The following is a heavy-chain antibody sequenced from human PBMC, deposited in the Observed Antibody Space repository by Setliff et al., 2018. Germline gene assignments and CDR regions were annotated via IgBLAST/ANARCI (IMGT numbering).Heavy chain of an antibody. Sequence: PSETLSLTCAVSGGSISSGSYYWSWIRQPAGKGLEWVGRLHTSGSTNYNPSLKGRVTISVDTSKNQFSLNLSSVTAADTAVYYRARDPYGGSWFDSWGQGALVTVSS. V-gene: IGHV4-61*02. CDR3: ARDPYGGSWFDS. CDR2: LHTSGST. D-gene: IGHD2-21*01. J-gene: IGHJ5*01. CDR1: GGSISSGSYY.